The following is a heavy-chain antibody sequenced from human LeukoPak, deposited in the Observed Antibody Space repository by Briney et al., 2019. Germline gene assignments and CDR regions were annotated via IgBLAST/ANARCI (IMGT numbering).Heavy chain of an antibody. D-gene: IGHD2-2*02. V-gene: IGHV4-34*01. J-gene: IGHJ4*01. CDR1: GGSFSGYY. CDR3: ARDQVVPATAIEF. Sequence: SETLSLTCAVYGGSFSGYYWTLIRQTPGKGLEWIGEISHTGLTGSNPSLKSRVTIFVDSSKKQFSLRMTSLTAADTAVYYCARDQVVPATAIEFWGLGTLVTVSS. CDR2: ISHTGLT.